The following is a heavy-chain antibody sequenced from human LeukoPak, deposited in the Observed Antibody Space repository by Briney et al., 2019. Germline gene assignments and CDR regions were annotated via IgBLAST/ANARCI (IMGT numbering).Heavy chain of an antibody. V-gene: IGHV5-51*01. J-gene: IGHJ4*02. CDR3: ARTGALGIAAAAIPDY. CDR1: GYSFTSYW. CDR2: IYPGDSDT. D-gene: IGHD6-13*01. Sequence: PGESLKISCKGSGYSFTSYWIGWVRQMPGKGLEWMGIIYPGDSDTRYSPSFQGQVTISADKSISTAYLQWSSLKASDTAMYYCARTGALGIAAAAIPDYWGQGTLVTVSS.